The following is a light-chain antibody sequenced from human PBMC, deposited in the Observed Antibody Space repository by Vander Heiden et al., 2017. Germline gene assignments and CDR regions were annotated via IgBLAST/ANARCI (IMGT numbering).Light chain of an antibody. CDR3: QVWDTPSDVL. CDR1: KIEGNS. CDR2: DDG. J-gene: IGLJ2*01. V-gene: IGLV3-21*02. Sequence: SDVLTQPPSVSVAPRQTARITCGGDKIEGNSVHWYQKKSGQAPVLVVFDDGRRPSGIPERFSGSHSGKTATLTIRRVEAGDEADYYCQVWDTPSDVLFGGGTKLTVL.